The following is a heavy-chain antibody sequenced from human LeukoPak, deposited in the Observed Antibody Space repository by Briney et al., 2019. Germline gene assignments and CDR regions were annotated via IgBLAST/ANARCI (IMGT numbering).Heavy chain of an antibody. CDR2: INPNSGDT. CDR1: GYTFTGYH. V-gene: IGHV1-2*06. D-gene: IGHD2-2*01. CDR3: ARDYCSSTSCLFDY. J-gene: IGHJ4*02. Sequence: GASVKVSCKASGYTFTGYHMHWVRQAPGQGLEWMGRINPNSGDTNYAQKFQGRVTMTRDTSISTAYMELSRLTSDDTAVYYCARDYCSSTSCLFDYWSQGTLVTVSS.